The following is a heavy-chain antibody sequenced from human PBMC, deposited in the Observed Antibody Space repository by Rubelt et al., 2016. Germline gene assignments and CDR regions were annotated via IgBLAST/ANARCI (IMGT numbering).Heavy chain of an antibody. CDR2: IYYMGST. V-gene: IGHV4-59*08. Sequence: QLQLQESGPGLVKPSETLSLTCTVSGGSISSYYWSWIRQPPGKGLEWIGYIYYMGSTNYNPSLRSRVTISVDTSKNQVSLKLSSVTAAETAVYYWARHVGAAAHLDYWGQGTLVTVSS. J-gene: IGHJ4*02. CDR1: GGSISSYY. CDR3: ARHVGAAAHLDY. D-gene: IGHD6-13*01.